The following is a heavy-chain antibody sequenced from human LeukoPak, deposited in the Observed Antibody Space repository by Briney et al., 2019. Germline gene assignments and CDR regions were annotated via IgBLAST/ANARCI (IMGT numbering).Heavy chain of an antibody. D-gene: IGHD2-2*01. CDR2: IYHSGST. CDR3: ARTVQHCSSTSCYEYYFDY. Sequence: PSETLSLTCTVSGGSISSSSYYWGWIRQPPGKGLEWIGSIYHSGSTYYNPSLKSRVTISVDTSKNQFSLKLSSVTAADTAVYYCARTVQHCSSTSCYEYYFDYWGQGTLVTVSS. V-gene: IGHV4-39*07. CDR1: GGSISSSSYY. J-gene: IGHJ4*02.